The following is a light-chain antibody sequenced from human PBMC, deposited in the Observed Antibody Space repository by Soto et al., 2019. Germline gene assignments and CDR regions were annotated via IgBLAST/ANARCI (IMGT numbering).Light chain of an antibody. CDR3: QQYYSYWT. CDR1: QSISSW. CDR2: KAS. Sequence: DIQMTQSPSTLSASIGDRVTITCRASQSISSWLAWYQQKPGKAPKLLIYKASSLESGVPSRFSGSGSGTEFTLTISSLQPDDFAAYDCQQYYSYWTFGQGTKVELK. V-gene: IGKV1-5*03. J-gene: IGKJ1*01.